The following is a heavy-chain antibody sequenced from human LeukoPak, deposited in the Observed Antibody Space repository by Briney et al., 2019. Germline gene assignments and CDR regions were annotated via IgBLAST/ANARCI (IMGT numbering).Heavy chain of an antibody. J-gene: IGHJ4*02. Sequence: GGSLRLSCATSGFTFSSYWMSWVRQAPGKGLEWVANIKHDGSERYYVDSVKGRFTISRDNAKNSLYLQMNSLRAEDTAVYYCARDADDYGPPIYWGQGTLVTVSS. CDR1: GFTFSSYW. D-gene: IGHD4-17*01. V-gene: IGHV3-7*01. CDR2: IKHDGSER. CDR3: ARDADDYGPPIY.